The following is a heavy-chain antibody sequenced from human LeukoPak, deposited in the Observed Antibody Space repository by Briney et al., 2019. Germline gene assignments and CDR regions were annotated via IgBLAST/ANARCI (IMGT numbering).Heavy chain of an antibody. J-gene: IGHJ4*02. CDR3: AREGDVLMVYADY. CDR1: GFTFSSYA. V-gene: IGHV3-30*04. CDR2: ISYDGSNK. Sequence: GGSLRLSCAASGFTFSSYAMHWVRQAPGKGLEWVAVISYDGSNKYYADSVKGRFTISRDNSKNTLYLQMNSLRAEDTAVYYCAREGDVLMVYADYWGQGTLVTVSS. D-gene: IGHD2-8*01.